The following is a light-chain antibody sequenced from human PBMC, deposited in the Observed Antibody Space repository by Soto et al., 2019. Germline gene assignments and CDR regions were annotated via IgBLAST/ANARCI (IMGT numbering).Light chain of an antibody. V-gene: IGLV2-14*03. J-gene: IGLJ2*01. Sequence: QSVLAQPASVSGSPGQSITISCTGTSSEVGGYNYVSWYRQHPGKAPKLMIYDVSNRPSGVSNRFSGSKSGNTASLSISGLQSEDEADYYCSSYTSSITLVFGGGTKVTVL. CDR1: SSEVGGYNY. CDR2: DVS. CDR3: SSYTSSITLV.